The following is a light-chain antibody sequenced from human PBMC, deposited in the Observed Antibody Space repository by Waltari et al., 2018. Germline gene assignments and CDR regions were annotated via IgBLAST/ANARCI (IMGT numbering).Light chain of an antibody. CDR3: QSYDSSLSGDV. CDR2: GNS. Sequence: QSVLRQPPSVSGAPGQRVTIPCIRTDSNLGVGYDVHWYQQFPGSAPKLLIFGNSNRPSGVPDRFSGSKSGNSASLAITGLQAEDEAEYYCQSYDSSLSGDVFGPGTKVTVL. CDR1: DSNLGVGYD. J-gene: IGLJ1*01. V-gene: IGLV1-40*01.